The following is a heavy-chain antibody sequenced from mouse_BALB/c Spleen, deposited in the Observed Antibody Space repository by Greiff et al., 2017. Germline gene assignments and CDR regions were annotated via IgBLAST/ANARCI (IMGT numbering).Heavy chain of an antibody. CDR2: ISSGGSYT. CDR1: GFTFSSYG. Sequence: DVQLQESGGDLVKPGGSLKLSCAASGFTFSSYGMSWVRQTPDKRLEWVATISSGGSYTYYPDSVKGRFTISRDNAKNTLYLQMSSLKSEDTAMYYSAGHDGPYFDYWGQGTALTVSS. V-gene: IGHV5-6*01. CDR3: AGHDGPYFDY. D-gene: IGHD2-3*01. J-gene: IGHJ2*01.